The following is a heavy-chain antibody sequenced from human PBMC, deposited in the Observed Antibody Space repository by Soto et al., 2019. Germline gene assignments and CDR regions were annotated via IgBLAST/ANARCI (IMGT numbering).Heavy chain of an antibody. V-gene: IGHV1-8*01. J-gene: IGHJ6*02. CDR2: MNPNSGNT. CDR3: AISSIAARPHYYYGMDV. D-gene: IGHD6-6*01. Sequence: QVQLVQSGAEVKKPGASVKVSCKASGYTFTSYDINWVRQATGQVLEWMGWMNPNSGNTGYAQKFQGRVTMTRNTSISTAYMELSSLRSEDTAVYYCAISSIAARPHYYYGMDVWGQGTTVTVSS. CDR1: GYTFTSYD.